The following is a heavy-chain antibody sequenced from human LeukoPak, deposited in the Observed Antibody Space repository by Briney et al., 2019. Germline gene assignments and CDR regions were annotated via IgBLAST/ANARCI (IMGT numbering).Heavy chain of an antibody. CDR1: GYTFTGYY. CDR2: INPNSGGT. J-gene: IGHJ4*02. V-gene: IGHV1-2*02. CDR3: ARGRNLMVRGVIFVY. Sequence: EASVKVSCKASGYTFTGYYMHWVRQAPGQGLEWMGWINPNSGGTNYAQKFQGRVTMTRNTSISTAYMELSSLRSEDTAVYYCARGRNLMVRGVIFVYWGQGTLVIVSS. D-gene: IGHD3-10*01.